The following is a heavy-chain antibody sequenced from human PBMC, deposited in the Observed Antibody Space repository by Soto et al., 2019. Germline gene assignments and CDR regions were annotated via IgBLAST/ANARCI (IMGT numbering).Heavy chain of an antibody. CDR1: GGSISDYY. Sequence: QVQLQESGPGLMKPSETLSLTCTVSGGSISDYYWCWIRQPAGKGLEWIGRIHTSGGTNYNPSLKSRVTSSVDTSKNHFSLKLSSVTAADTAVYYCARLLWFGEPYYGMDVWGQGTTVTVSS. V-gene: IGHV4-4*07. CDR3: ARLLWFGEPYYGMDV. J-gene: IGHJ6*02. D-gene: IGHD3-10*01. CDR2: IHTSGGT.